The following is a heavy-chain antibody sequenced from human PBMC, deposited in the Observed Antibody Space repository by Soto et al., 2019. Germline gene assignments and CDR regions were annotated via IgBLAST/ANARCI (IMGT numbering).Heavy chain of an antibody. CDR3: ARDTVVPPFYDYYGMDV. V-gene: IGHV3-33*01. CDR2: IWYDGSNK. CDR1: GFTFSSYG. D-gene: IGHD2-15*01. J-gene: IGHJ6*02. Sequence: GSLRLSCAASGFTFSSYGMHWVRQAPGKGLEWVAVIWYDGSNKYYADSVKGRFTISRDNSKNTLYLQMNSLRAEDTAVYYCARDTVVPPFYDYYGMDVWGQGTTVTVSS.